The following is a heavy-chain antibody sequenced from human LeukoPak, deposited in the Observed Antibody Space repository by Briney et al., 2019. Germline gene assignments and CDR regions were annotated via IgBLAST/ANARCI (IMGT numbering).Heavy chain of an antibody. CDR3: ARGRIGGYCSSTSCYTGYYFDY. CDR2: ISSSSSYI. D-gene: IGHD2-2*02. J-gene: IGHJ4*02. Sequence: PGGSLRLSCAASGFTFSSYSMNWVRQAPGKGLEWVSSISSSSSYIYYADSVKGRFTISRDNAKNSLYLQMNSQRAEDTAVYYCARGRIGGYCSSTSCYTGYYFDYWGQGTLVTVSS. CDR1: GFTFSSYS. V-gene: IGHV3-21*01.